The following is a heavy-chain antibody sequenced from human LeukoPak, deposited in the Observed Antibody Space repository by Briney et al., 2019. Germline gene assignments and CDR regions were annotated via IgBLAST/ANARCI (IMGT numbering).Heavy chain of an antibody. Sequence: GGSLRLSCATSGFTFSSYSMNWVRQAPGKGLEWVSAITSSSSYIYYADSVKGRFTISRDNSKNTLYLQMNSLRAEDTAVYYCARGNWFDPWGQGTLVTVSS. CDR2: ITSSSSYI. V-gene: IGHV3-21*01. J-gene: IGHJ5*02. CDR3: ARGNWFDP. CDR1: GFTFSSYS.